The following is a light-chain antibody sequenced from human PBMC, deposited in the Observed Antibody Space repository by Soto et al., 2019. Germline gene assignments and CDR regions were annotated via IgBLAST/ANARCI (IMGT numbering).Light chain of an antibody. Sequence: QSVLTQPASVSGSPGQSITISCTGTSSDVGGYNYVSWYQQHPGKAPKLMIYDVNNRPSGVSNHFSGSKSGNTASLTISGLQAEDEADYYCSSYTSSSTVVFGGGTKLTVL. CDR2: DVN. J-gene: IGLJ2*01. V-gene: IGLV2-14*01. CDR3: SSYTSSSTVV. CDR1: SSDVGGYNY.